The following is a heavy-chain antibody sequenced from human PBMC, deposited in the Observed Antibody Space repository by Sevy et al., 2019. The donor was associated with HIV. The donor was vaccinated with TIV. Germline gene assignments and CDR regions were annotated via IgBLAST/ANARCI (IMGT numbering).Heavy chain of an antibody. V-gene: IGHV3-30-3*01. Sequence: GGSLRLSCAASGFTFSSYAMHWVRQAPGKGLEWVAVISYDGSNKYYADSVNGRFTISRDNSKNTLYLQMNSLRAEDTAVDYCASANLPATLDYWGQGTLVTVSS. CDR1: GFTFSSYA. D-gene: IGHD2-2*01. CDR3: ASANLPATLDY. CDR2: ISYDGSNK. J-gene: IGHJ4*02.